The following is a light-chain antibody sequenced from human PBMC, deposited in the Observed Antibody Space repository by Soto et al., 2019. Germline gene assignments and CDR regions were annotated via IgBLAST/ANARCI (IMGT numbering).Light chain of an antibody. J-gene: IGKJ1*01. CDR1: QSISTSS. Sequence: EIVLTQSPGTLSLSPGERATLTCRASQSISTSSLAWYRQKPGQAPRLLIYGAFNRATGSPDRFSGGGSGTDFTLTITRLEPEDFAVYYCQYYGNSPLTFGQGTKVDI. CDR2: GAF. CDR3: QYYGNSPLT. V-gene: IGKV3-20*01.